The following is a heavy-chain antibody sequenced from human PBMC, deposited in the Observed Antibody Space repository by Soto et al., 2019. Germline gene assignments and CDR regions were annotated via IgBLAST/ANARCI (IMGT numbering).Heavy chain of an antibody. D-gene: IGHD6-19*01. V-gene: IGHV2-5*02. CDR3: AHGSGWLLDH. J-gene: IGHJ5*02. CDR1: GFSLTSRAVG. Sequence: SGPTLVNPTQTLTLTCSFSGFSLTSRAVGVGWIRQPPGKALEWLALIYWDDDNHYSPSLRTRLTVTKDTSKNQVVLRMSNLDPWDTATYSCAHGSGWLLDHWGQGTLATVSS. CDR2: IYWDDDN.